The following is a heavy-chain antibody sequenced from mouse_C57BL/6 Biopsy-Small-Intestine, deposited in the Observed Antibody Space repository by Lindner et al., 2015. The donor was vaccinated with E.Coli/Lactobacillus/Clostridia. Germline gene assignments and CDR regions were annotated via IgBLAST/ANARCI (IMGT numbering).Heavy chain of an antibody. CDR2: TNGGNGNT. CDR1: VHTLTRYV. CDR3: AREVYYGPGSYYNEGFDI. V-gene: IGHV1-84*02. Sequence: SVKVSCKASVHTLTRYVMHWVRQAPGQRPEWMGWTNGGNGNTKYSEKFQGRVSLTRDTSATTAYMELSSLKSEDTAVYYCAREVYYGPGSYYNEGFDIWGQGTMVTVSS. J-gene: IGHJ1*01. D-gene: IGHD2-12*01.